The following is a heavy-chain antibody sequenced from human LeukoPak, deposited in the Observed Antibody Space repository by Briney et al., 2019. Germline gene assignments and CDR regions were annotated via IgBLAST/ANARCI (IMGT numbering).Heavy chain of an antibody. CDR2: INQDGHAQ. J-gene: IGHJ5*02. CDR3: ARNSYGSGSHDH. D-gene: IGHD3-10*01. Sequence: GSLSLSCAASGFTPSSYWMTWVRQAPGKGLEWVANINQDGHAQYYVQSVRGRFTISRDNAKSSLYLQMNSLSVEDTGVYYCARNSYGSGSHDHWGQGTLVTVSS. V-gene: IGHV3-7*01. CDR1: GFTPSSYW.